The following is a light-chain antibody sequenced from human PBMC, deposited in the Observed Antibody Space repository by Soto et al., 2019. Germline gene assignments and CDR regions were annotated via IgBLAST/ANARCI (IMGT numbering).Light chain of an antibody. CDR3: QQTSRTPKT. CDR2: AAS. Sequence: DIQMTQSPSTLSASLGDRVTITCRASQTISSWLAWYQQKPGKAPNLLIYAASSLHSGVPSRFSGAGSGTDFTLTVSSLQPEDFATYYCQQTSRTPKTFGQGTKVDI. V-gene: IGKV1-39*01. CDR1: QTISSW. J-gene: IGKJ1*01.